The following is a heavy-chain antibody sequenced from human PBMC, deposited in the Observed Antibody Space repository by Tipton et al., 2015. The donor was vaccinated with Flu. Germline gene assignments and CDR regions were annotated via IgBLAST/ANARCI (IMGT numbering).Heavy chain of an antibody. CDR1: GDSISRFY. V-gene: IGHV4-59*08. Sequence: LRLSCTVSGDSISRFYWSWIRQPPGKGLEWIGYSGSTNYNPSLKNRVTISLDTPKNQFSLQLKSVTASDTAVYYCARLKLFALVNHSYYYGLDVWGQGTTVTVS. D-gene: IGHD3/OR15-3a*01. J-gene: IGHJ6*02. CDR2: SGST. CDR3: ARLKLFALVNHSYYYGLDV.